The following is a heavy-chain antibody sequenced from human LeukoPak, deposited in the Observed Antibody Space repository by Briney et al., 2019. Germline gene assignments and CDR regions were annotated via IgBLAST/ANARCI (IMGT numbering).Heavy chain of an antibody. CDR2: IWYDGSNE. CDR1: GFTFSNYG. Sequence: GGSLRLSCAASGFTFSNYGMHWVRQAPGKGLEWVAVIWYDGSNEYYADSVRGRFTIPRDNSKNTLYLQMNSLRAEDTAVYYCANNFDYWGQGTLVTVSS. CDR3: ANNFDY. J-gene: IGHJ4*02. V-gene: IGHV3-33*06.